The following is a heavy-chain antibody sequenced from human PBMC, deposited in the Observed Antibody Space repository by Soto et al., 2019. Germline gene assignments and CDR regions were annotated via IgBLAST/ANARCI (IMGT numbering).Heavy chain of an antibody. CDR2: ISSNGVGT. J-gene: IGHJ6*03. CDR3: AKRARPDFYYMAV. V-gene: IGHV3-64*01. CDR1: GFTLSGYA. D-gene: IGHD6-6*01. Sequence: PGGSLRLSCAASGFTLSGYAMDWVRQAPGKGLEYVSGISSNGVGTYYANSVQGRFTISRDNSKNTVYLQMGSLRPEDMAVYYCAKRARPDFYYMAVWGKGTTVTVSS.